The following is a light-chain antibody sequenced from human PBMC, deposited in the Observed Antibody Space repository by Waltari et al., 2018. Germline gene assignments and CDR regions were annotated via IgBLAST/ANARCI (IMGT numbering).Light chain of an antibody. V-gene: IGLV3-21*02. J-gene: IGLJ2*01. CDR3: QVWDVSSHHVV. CDR1: NVGSKS. CDR2: DDR. Sequence: SYVLTQPPSVSVAPGQTARITCGGDNVGSKSVHWYQQRPGQAPVLVVYDDRDRPSEIPERFSGSNSGNPATLTISRVEAGDEADYYCQVWDVSSHHVVFGGGTKLTVL.